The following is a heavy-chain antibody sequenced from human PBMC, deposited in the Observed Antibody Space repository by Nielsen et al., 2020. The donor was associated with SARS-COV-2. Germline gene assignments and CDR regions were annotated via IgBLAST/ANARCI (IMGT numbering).Heavy chain of an antibody. D-gene: IGHD6-25*01. CDR2: IRGQVFGGAK. J-gene: IGHJ3*01. V-gene: IGHV3-49*04. CDR1: GFSFGEYG. CDR3: SRVRAGAFDL. Sequence: GGSLRLSCTTSGFSFGEYGLTWVRQAPGKGLEWVGFIRGQVFGGAKEYAASVKDRFVITRDESKSIMYLQMNSLKTEDTAVYFCSRVRAGAFDLWAKGQWSPSLQ.